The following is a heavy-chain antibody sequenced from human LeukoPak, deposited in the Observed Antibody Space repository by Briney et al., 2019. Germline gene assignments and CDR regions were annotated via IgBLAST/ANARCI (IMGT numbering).Heavy chain of an antibody. CDR3: ARSPHYYDSSGYYYAIDY. J-gene: IGHJ4*02. CDR2: IIPILGIA. CDR1: GGTFSSCA. V-gene: IGHV1-69*04. D-gene: IGHD3-22*01. Sequence: GASVKVSRKASGGTFSSCAISWVRQAPGQGLEWMGRIIPILGIANYAQKFQGRVTITADKSTSTAYMELSSLRSEDTAVYYCARSPHYYDSSGYYYAIDYWGQGTLVTVSS.